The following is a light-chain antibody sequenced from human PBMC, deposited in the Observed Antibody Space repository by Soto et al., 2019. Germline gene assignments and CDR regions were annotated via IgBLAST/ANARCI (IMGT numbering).Light chain of an antibody. J-gene: IGKJ2*01. CDR3: QQYNTYSYT. Sequence: DIQMTQSPSTLSASVGDRVTLTCRASQSISTYLAWYQQKPGKAPELLIYHASNPASGVPSRFSGGGSGTEFTLTISSLQPDDFALYYCQQYNTYSYTFGQGTKLEIK. V-gene: IGKV1-5*01. CDR2: HAS. CDR1: QSISTY.